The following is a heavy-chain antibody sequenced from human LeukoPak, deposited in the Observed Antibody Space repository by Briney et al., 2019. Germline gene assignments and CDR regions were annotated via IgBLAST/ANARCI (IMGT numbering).Heavy chain of an antibody. J-gene: IGHJ4*02. D-gene: IGHD5-24*01. Sequence: SETLSLTCAVSGGSISSGGYSWSWIRQPPGKGLEWIGYIYHSGSTYYNPSLKSRVTISVDRSKNQFSLKLSSVTAADTAVYYCARVLFRDGYNYFDYWGQGTLVTVSS. CDR3: ARVLFRDGYNYFDY. CDR2: IYHSGST. V-gene: IGHV4-30-2*01. CDR1: GGSISSGGYS.